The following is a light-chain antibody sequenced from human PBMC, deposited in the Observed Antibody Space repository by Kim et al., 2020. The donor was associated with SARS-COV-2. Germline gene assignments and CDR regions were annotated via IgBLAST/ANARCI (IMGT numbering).Light chain of an antibody. J-gene: IGKJ2*01. CDR1: QSVISTS. V-gene: IGKV3-20*01. CDR3: HQYDSSPPRYT. CDR2: AAS. Sequence: EIVLTQSPGTLSLSPGERATLSCRASQSVISTSLAWYQQKPGQAPRLLIYAASSRATGIPDRFSGSGSGTDFTLTIIRLEPEDFAVYYCHQYDSSPPRYTFGQGTKLEI.